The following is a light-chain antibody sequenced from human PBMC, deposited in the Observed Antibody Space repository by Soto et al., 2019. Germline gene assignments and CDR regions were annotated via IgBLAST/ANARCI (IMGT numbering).Light chain of an antibody. CDR2: DAS. Sequence: QSAATLSLSPGERATLSCRASQSVSSYLAWYQQKPGQAPRLLIYDASNRATGIPARFSGSGSGTEFTLTISSLQPEDFATYYCPQSYSPPQPFGQGTKVDIK. CDR3: PQSYSPPQP. V-gene: IGKV3-11*01. CDR1: QSVSSY. J-gene: IGKJ1*01.